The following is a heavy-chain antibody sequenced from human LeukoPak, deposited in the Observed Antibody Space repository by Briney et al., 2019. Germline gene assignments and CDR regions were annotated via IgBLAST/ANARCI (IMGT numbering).Heavy chain of an antibody. J-gene: IGHJ4*02. V-gene: IGHV3-21*01. CDR3: ARDYDFWSAQPLDY. CDR1: GLTFSSYS. D-gene: IGHD3-3*01. CDR2: ISNSSSNI. Sequence: GGSLRLSCAASGLTFSSYSMNWVRQAPGKGLEWVASISNSSSNIYYADSVKGRFTISRDNAKNSLYLQMNILRAEDTAVYYCARDYDFWSAQPLDYWGQGTLVTVSS.